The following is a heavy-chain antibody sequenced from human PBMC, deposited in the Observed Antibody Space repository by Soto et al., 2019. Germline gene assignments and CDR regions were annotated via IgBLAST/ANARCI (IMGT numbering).Heavy chain of an antibody. CDR2: ISYDGSNK. J-gene: IGHJ6*02. Sequence: QVQLVESGGGVVQPGRSLRLSCAASGFTFSSYAMHWVRQAPGKGLEWVAVISYDGSNKYYADSVKGRFTISRDNSKNTLYQQMNSLRAEDTAVYYCARDQYSSSWYYYGMDVWGQGTTVTVSS. V-gene: IGHV3-30-3*01. CDR3: ARDQYSSSWYYYGMDV. CDR1: GFTFSSYA. D-gene: IGHD6-13*01.